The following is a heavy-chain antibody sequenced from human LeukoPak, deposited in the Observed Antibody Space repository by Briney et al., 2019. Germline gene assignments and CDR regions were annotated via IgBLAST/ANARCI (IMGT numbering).Heavy chain of an antibody. CDR2: IKQDGSEK. J-gene: IGHJ6*02. D-gene: IGHD6-13*01. CDR1: GFTFSSYW. Sequence: GGSLRLSCAASGFTFSSYWMSWVRQAPGKGLEWVANIKQDGSEKYYADSVKGRFTISRDNSKNTLYLQMNSLRAEDTAVYYCAREYSSSWNYYGMDVWGQGTTVTVSS. V-gene: IGHV3-7*01. CDR3: AREYSSSWNYYGMDV.